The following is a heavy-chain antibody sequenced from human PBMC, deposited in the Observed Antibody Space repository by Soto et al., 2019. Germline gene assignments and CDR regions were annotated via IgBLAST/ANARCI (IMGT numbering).Heavy chain of an antibody. CDR3: ARLEGLATISYYFDF. CDR1: GGTFSSYA. D-gene: IGHD3-9*01. J-gene: IGHJ4*02. CDR2: IIPIFGTA. Sequence: GASVKVSCKASGGTFSSYAISWVRQAPGQGLEWMGGIIPIFGTANYAQKFQGRVTITADESTSTAYMELSSLRSEDSAVYFCARLEGLATISYYFDFWGQGALVTVSS. V-gene: IGHV1-69*13.